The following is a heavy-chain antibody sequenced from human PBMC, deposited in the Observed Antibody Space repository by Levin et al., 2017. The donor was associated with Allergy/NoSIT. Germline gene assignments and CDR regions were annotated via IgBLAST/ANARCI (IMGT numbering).Heavy chain of an antibody. CDR3: AKVGIDVDTAMGFDY. Sequence: LSLTCAASGFPFSSSAMNWVRQAPGKGLEWVSTISGTGGTTYYADSVKGRFTISRDNSKNTLDLQMNSLRAEDTAVYYCAKVGIDVDTAMGFDYWGQGTLVTVSS. CDR1: GFPFSSSA. D-gene: IGHD5-18*01. J-gene: IGHJ4*02. V-gene: IGHV3-23*01. CDR2: ISGTGGTT.